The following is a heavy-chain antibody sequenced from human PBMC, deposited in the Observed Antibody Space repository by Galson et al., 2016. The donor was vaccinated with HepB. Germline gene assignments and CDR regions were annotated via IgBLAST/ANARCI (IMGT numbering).Heavy chain of an antibody. V-gene: IGHV3-69-1*02. CDR3: SREYCGAGNCYFHSGAFDI. D-gene: IGHD2-15*01. CDR2: ISSTI. CDR1: GFTFTDYY. J-gene: IGHJ3*02. Sequence: SLRLSCAASGFTFTDYYMTWIRQAPGKGLEWVSSISSTIYYADSVKGRFTLSRDDSKNLLYLQMNRLRAEDTAVYFCSREYCGAGNCYFHSGAFDIWGQGTMVSVSS.